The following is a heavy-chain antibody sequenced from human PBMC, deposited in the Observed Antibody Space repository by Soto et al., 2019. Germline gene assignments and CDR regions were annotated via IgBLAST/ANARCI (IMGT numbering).Heavy chain of an antibody. D-gene: IGHD1-26*01. CDR3: AKALGATTFWFDP. J-gene: IGHJ5*01. Sequence: GGSLRLSCVASGFTFSSYAMSWVRQAPGKGLEWVSAISGSGGGTYYADSVKGRFTVSRDNSKNTLYLQMNSLRAEDTAVFYCAKALGATTFWFDPWGQGNVVTVSS. CDR2: ISGSGGGT. V-gene: IGHV3-23*01. CDR1: GFTFSSYA.